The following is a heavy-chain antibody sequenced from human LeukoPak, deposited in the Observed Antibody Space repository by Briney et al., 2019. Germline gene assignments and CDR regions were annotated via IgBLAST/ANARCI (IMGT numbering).Heavy chain of an antibody. CDR3: ARASNYVFDY. V-gene: IGHV3-48*01. J-gene: IGHJ4*02. CDR1: GFTFSTYS. Sequence: GGSLRLSCAGSGFTFSTYSMGWVRQAPGKGLEWVSYISDRSSTIYYPDSVKGRFTISRDNAKNSLYLQMDSLRAEDTAVYYCARASNYVFDYWGQGTLVTVSS. CDR2: ISDRSSTI. D-gene: IGHD1-7*01.